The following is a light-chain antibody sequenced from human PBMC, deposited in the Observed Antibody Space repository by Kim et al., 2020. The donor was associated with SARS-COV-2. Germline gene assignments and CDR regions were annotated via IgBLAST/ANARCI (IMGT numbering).Light chain of an antibody. CDR1: QGIRND. V-gene: IGKV1-6*01. J-gene: IGKJ2*01. Sequence: SASVGDRVTLFCRASQGIRNDLGWFQQKPGKAPKLLIYAASNLQGGVPSRFSGSGSGTDFTLTISSLQPEDFATYFCLQDYNYPYTFGQGTKLEI. CDR2: AAS. CDR3: LQDYNYPYT.